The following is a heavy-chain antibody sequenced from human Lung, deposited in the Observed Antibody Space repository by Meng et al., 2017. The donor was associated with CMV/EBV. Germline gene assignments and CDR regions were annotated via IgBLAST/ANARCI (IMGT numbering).Heavy chain of an antibody. J-gene: IGHJ5*02. D-gene: IGHD5-18*01. Sequence: KISCTASGFTFTVYYMHWVRQAPGQGLEWVGWINPNSGDTNFAKKFEARVTMTRDTSISTAYMELSSLRSDDTAVYYCARHPAYSYGYPMSPNWFYPWGQGXLVTVSS. CDR1: GFTFTVYY. CDR2: INPNSGDT. V-gene: IGHV1-2*02. CDR3: ARHPAYSYGYPMSPNWFYP.